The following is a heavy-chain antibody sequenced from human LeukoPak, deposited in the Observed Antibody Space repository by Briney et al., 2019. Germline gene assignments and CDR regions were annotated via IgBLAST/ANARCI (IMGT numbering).Heavy chain of an antibody. CDR2: ISSSSSTI. CDR1: GFTFSSYS. CDR3: ARPKGGYYYYYGMDV. D-gene: IGHD1-26*01. Sequence: GGSLRLSCAASGFTFSSYSMNWVRQAPGKGLEWVSYISSSSSTIYYAGSVKGRFTISRDNAKNSLYLQMNSLRAEDTAVYYCARPKGGYYYYYGMDVWGQGTTVTVSS. V-gene: IGHV3-48*01. J-gene: IGHJ6*02.